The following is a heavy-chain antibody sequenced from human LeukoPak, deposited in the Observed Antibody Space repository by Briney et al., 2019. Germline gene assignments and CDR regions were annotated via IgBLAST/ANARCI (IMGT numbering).Heavy chain of an antibody. CDR1: GGSISSYY. V-gene: IGHV4-59*01. J-gene: IGHJ2*01. CDR2: IYYSGST. Sequence: SETLSLTCTVSGGSISSYYWSWIRQPPGKGLEWLGYIYYSGSTNYNPSLKSRVTISVDTSKNQFSLKLSSVTAADTAVYYCARHGYYDSSGYYFFSPHWYFDLWGRGTLVTVSS. D-gene: IGHD3-22*01. CDR3: ARHGYYDSSGYYFFSPHWYFDL.